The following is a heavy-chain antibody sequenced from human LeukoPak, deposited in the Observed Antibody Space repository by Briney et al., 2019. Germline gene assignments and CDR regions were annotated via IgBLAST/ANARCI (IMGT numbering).Heavy chain of an antibody. Sequence: GGSLRLSCAASGFTFSSYAMHWVRQAPGKGLEWVAVISYDGSNKYYADSVKGRFTISRDNSKNTLYLQMNSLRAEDTAVYYCAKRYYDFWSGSRTGYYGMDVWGQGTTVTVSS. CDR2: ISYDGSNK. J-gene: IGHJ6*02. CDR3: AKRYYDFWSGSRTGYYGMDV. D-gene: IGHD3-3*01. CDR1: GFTFSSYA. V-gene: IGHV3-30*18.